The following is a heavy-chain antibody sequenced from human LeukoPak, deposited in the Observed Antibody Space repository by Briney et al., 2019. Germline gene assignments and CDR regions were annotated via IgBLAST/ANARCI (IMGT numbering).Heavy chain of an antibody. CDR1: GFTFNDYT. Sequence: GGSLRLSCAASGFTFNDYTMTWVRQAPGQGLEWVSSITGDCNYIFYADSVKGRFTISRDNAQNSLFLELNSLRGEDTAVYYCARERNFYYFDYWGQGALVTVSS. CDR3: ARERNFYYFDY. D-gene: IGHD3-3*01. CDR2: ITGDCNYI. V-gene: IGHV3-21*01. J-gene: IGHJ4*02.